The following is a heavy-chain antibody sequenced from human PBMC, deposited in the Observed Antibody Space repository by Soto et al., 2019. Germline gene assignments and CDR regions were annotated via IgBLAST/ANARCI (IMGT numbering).Heavy chain of an antibody. D-gene: IGHD3-16*01. Sequence: ASVKVSCKASGYTFTGYYMHWVRQAPGQGLEWMGWINPNSGGTNYAQKFQGWVTMTRDTSISTAYMELSRLRSDDTAVYYCARDLAPQLMITSGSALDYWGQGTLVTVSS. J-gene: IGHJ4*02. V-gene: IGHV1-2*04. CDR2: INPNSGGT. CDR1: GYTFTGYY. CDR3: ARDLAPQLMITSGSALDY.